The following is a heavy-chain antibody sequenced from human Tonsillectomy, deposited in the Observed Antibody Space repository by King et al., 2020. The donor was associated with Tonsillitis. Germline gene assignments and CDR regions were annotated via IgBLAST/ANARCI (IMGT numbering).Heavy chain of an antibody. V-gene: IGHV3-11*05. Sequence: VQLVESGGGLVKPGGSLRLSCAASGFTFSDYYMSWIRQAPGKGLEWVSYISLSSSYTNYADSVKGRFTISRDNARNSLYLQMNSLRAEDTAVYYCAIGYCSGGSCYPVGYYYMDVWGKGTTVTVSS. D-gene: IGHD2-15*01. CDR2: ISLSSSYT. CDR3: AIGYCSGGSCYPVGYYYMDV. CDR1: GFTFSDYY. J-gene: IGHJ6*03.